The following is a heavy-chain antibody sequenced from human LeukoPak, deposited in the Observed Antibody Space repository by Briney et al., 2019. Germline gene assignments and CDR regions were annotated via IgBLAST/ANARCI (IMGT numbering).Heavy chain of an antibody. V-gene: IGHV1-18*01. Sequence: GASVKVSCKASGYTFTSYGISWVRQAPGQGLEWMGWISAYNGNTNYAQKLQGRVTMTTDTSTSTAYMELRSLRSDDTAVYYCARTFPLGSALGEPQTGGYYYYMDVWGKGTTVTVSS. J-gene: IGHJ6*03. CDR2: ISAYNGNT. CDR3: ARTFPLGSALGEPQTGGYYYYMDV. CDR1: GYTFTSYG. D-gene: IGHD3-16*01.